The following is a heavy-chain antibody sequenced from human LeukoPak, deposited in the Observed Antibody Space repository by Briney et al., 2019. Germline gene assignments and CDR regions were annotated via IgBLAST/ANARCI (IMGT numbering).Heavy chain of an antibody. D-gene: IGHD2-21*02. CDR3: ARGRIVVVTANNRFDP. CDR2: IIPIFGTA. Sequence: ASVKVSCKASGGTFSSYAISWVRQAPGQGLEWMGGIIPIFGTANYAQKFQGRVTITADESTSTAYMELSSLRSEDTAVYYCARGRIVVVTANNRFDPWGQGTLVTVSS. V-gene: IGHV1-69*13. J-gene: IGHJ5*02. CDR1: GGTFSSYA.